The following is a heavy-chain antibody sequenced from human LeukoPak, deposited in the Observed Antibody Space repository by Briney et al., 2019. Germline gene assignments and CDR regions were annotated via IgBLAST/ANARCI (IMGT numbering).Heavy chain of an antibody. CDR1: GYNFTSYW. CDR2: IYPGDSDT. J-gene: IGHJ6*03. V-gene: IGHV5-51*01. CDR3: ARHLGSSYYYYYMDV. D-gene: IGHD2-2*01. Sequence: GESLEISCKGSGYNFTSYWIGWVRQVPGKGLEWMGIIYPGDSDTRDSPSFQGQVTISADKSISTAYLQWSSLKASDTAMYYCARHLGSSYYYYYMDVWGKGTTVTVSS.